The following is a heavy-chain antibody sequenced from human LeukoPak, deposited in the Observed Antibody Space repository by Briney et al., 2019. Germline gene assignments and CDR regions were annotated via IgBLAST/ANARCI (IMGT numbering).Heavy chain of an antibody. D-gene: IGHD3-22*01. V-gene: IGHV4-4*07. CDR3: GRDRYYYDSSVYSRLDY. J-gene: IGHJ4*02. Sequence: SETLSLTCTVSVGSISIYSWSCIRQPAGKGLECIWRIYTSGSPNSNPSLKSRVTMSVDTSKNPISPKLSSVSPAGTPVYYGGRDRYYYDSSVYSRLDYWGQDPLVSVP. CDR1: VGSISIYS. CDR2: IYTSGSP.